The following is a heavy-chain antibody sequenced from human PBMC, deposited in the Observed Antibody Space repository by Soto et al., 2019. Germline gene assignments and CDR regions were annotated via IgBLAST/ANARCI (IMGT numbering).Heavy chain of an antibody. CDR3: ARGDPLLWFGEKVYYGMDV. CDR2: IYYSGST. Sequence: SDTLSLTCTVSGGSISTYYWSLIRQPPGKGLEWIGYIYYSGSTNYNPSLKSRATISVDTSKNQFSLKLSSVTAADTAVYYCARGDPLLWFGEKVYYGMDVWGQGTTVTVS. D-gene: IGHD3-10*01. V-gene: IGHV4-59*01. J-gene: IGHJ6*02. CDR1: GGSISTYY.